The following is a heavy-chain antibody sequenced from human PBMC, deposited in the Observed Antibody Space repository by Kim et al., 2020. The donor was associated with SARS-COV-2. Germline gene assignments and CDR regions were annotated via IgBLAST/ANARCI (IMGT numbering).Heavy chain of an antibody. V-gene: IGHV3-48*02. D-gene: IGHD4-17*01. CDR1: GFSFSSYR. CDR3: ARGGKYGDYVAF. Sequence: GGSLRLSCVASGFSFSSYRMNWVRQTPGKGLEWVSYISSSSTTIYYADSVKGRFTTSRDNARNSLYLQMNSLRDEDTAVYYCARGGKYGDYVAFWGPGALVTVSS. J-gene: IGHJ4*02. CDR2: ISSSSTTI.